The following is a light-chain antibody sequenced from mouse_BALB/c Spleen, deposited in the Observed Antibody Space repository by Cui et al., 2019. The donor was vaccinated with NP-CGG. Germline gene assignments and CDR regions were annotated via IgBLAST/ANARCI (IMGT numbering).Light chain of an antibody. CDR3: ALWYSNHWV. CDR2: GTN. V-gene: IGLV1*01. Sequence: QAAVTQESALTTSPGATVTLTCRSSIGTVTTSNYANWVQEIPDHLFTGLIGGTNNRVPGVPARFSGSLIGDKAALTITVAQTEDEAIYFCALWYSNHWVFGGGTKVTVL. CDR1: IGTVTTSNY. J-gene: IGLJ1*01.